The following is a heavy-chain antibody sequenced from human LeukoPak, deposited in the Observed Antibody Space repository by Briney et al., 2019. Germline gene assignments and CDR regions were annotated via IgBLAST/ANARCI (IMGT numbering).Heavy chain of an antibody. CDR3: ARDPYDSSGYYHDY. D-gene: IGHD3-22*01. CDR2: LSGSGDTT. J-gene: IGHJ4*02. Sequence: PGGSLRLSCAASGFTFSGYAMNWVRQAPGKGLEWVSALSGSGDTTHYADSVKGRFTISRDNSKNTLYLQLNSLRAEDTAVYYCARDPYDSSGYYHDYWGQGTLVTVSS. CDR1: GFTFSGYA. V-gene: IGHV3-23*01.